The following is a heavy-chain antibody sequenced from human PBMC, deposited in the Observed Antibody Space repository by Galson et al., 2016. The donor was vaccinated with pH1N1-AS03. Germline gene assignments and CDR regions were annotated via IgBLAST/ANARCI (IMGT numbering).Heavy chain of an antibody. CDR2: INQDGSGK. J-gene: IGHJ4*02. CDR3: LRANTGRHSDFGQ. V-gene: IGHV3-7*01. D-gene: IGHD1-1*01. Sequence: SLRLSCAASGFTFNTYWMSWVRQAPGKGLEWVANINQDGSGKSYMDSVKGRFTISRDNAKNSLNLQLNRLRAEDTGVYYCLRANTGRHSDFGQWGQGTLVTVSS. CDR1: GFTFNTYW.